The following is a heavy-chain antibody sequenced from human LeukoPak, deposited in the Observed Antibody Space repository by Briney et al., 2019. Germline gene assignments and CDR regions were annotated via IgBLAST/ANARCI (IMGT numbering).Heavy chain of an antibody. V-gene: IGHV3-20*04. CDR1: GFTFDDYG. Sequence: GGSLRLSCAASGFTFDDYGMSWVRQAPGKGLEWVSGINWNGGSTGYADSVKGRFTISRDNAKNSVYLQMNSLRAEDTAVYYCTRDNGYCSGGSCYHYYMDVWDKGTTVTVSS. J-gene: IGHJ6*03. D-gene: IGHD2-15*01. CDR3: TRDNGYCSGGSCYHYYMDV. CDR2: INWNGGST.